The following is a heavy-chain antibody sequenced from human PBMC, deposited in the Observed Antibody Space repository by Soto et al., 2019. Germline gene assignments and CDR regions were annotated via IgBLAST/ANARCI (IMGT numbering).Heavy chain of an antibody. CDR1: GGSISSSGYL. Sequence: QLQLQESGSGLVKPSQTLSLTCAVSGGSISSSGYLWNWIRQPPGKGLEWIGSISDKGATSYNPSLRSRVTITLDRSMNQFSLKLTSVTAADTALYYCANALAISTGLDYWGQGSLVTVSS. J-gene: IGHJ4*02. V-gene: IGHV4-30-2*01. D-gene: IGHD3-3*02. CDR3: ANALAISTGLDY. CDR2: ISDKGAT.